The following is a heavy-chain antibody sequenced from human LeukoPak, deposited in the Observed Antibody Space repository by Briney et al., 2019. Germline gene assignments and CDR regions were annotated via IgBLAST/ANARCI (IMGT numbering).Heavy chain of an antibody. CDR2: IYTSGTT. Sequence: SQTLSLTCTVSGGSISSGSYYWSWIRQPAGKGLEWIGRIYTSGTTNYNPSLRSRVTISVDTSKNRFSLKLSSVTAADTAVYYCARTLEYSASAVRYWGQGTLVTVSS. CDR1: GGSISSGSYY. J-gene: IGHJ4*02. V-gene: IGHV4-61*02. D-gene: IGHD2/OR15-2a*01. CDR3: ARTLEYSASAVRY.